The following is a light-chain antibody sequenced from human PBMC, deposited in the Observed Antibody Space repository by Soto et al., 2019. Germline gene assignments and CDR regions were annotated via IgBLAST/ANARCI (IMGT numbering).Light chain of an antibody. J-gene: IGKJ2*01. CDR1: QSVSSSY. V-gene: IGKV3-20*01. Sequence: EIVLTQSPGTLSLSPGERATLSCRASQSVSSSYLAWYQQKPGQAPRLLIYGASSMATGIPDRFSGSGSGTDFTLTISRLEPEDFAVYYCHQYGSLYTFGQGTQLEIK. CDR3: HQYGSLYT. CDR2: GAS.